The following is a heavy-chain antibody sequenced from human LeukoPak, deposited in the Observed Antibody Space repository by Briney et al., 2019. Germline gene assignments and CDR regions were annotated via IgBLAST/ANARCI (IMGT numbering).Heavy chain of an antibody. Sequence: ASETLSLTCAVSGGSISSSNWWSWIRQPPGKGLEWIGEIYHSGSTNYNPSLKSRVTISVDKSKTQFSLKLSSVTAADTAVYYCTRALDGYNWNYYYMDVWGKGTTVTVSS. D-gene: IGHD5-24*01. CDR2: IYHSGST. J-gene: IGHJ6*03. V-gene: IGHV4-4*02. CDR3: TRALDGYNWNYYYMDV. CDR1: GGSISSSNW.